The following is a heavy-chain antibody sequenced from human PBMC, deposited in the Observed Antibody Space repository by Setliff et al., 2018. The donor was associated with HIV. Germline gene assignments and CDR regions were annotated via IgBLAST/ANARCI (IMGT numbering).Heavy chain of an antibody. J-gene: IGHJ4*02. D-gene: IGHD5-12*01. Sequence: ASVKVSCKASGYTFDNYGISWVRQAPGQGLEWMGWINTHSGYTNYAQNVQGRVTVTMDTSTSTAYMELRSLKSDDTAVYYCAREKTWLRFLDYWGQGTLVTVSS. CDR3: AREKTWLRFLDY. CDR1: GYTFDNYG. V-gene: IGHV1-18*01. CDR2: INTHSGYT.